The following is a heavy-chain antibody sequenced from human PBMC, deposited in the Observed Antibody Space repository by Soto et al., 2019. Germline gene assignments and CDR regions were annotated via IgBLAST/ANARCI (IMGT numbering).Heavy chain of an antibody. CDR3: ATLPITVTTTGYYYYGMDV. D-gene: IGHD4-17*01. J-gene: IGHJ6*02. V-gene: IGHV5-10-1*01. CDR1: GYSFTSYW. Sequence: GEPLKISGKSSGYSFTSYWNSWVRQMPGKGLEWMGRIDPSDSYTNYSPSFQGHVTISADKSISTAYLQWSSLKASDTAMYYCATLPITVTTTGYYYYGMDVWGQGTTVTVSS. CDR2: IDPSDSYT.